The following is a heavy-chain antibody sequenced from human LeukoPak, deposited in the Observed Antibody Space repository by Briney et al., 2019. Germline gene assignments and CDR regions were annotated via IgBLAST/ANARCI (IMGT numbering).Heavy chain of an antibody. V-gene: IGHV5-51*01. D-gene: IGHD6-19*01. CDR3: ARARYAGQWLYFLHR. CDR1: GYSFTSYW. J-gene: IGHJ4*02. CDR2: IYPGDSDT. Sequence: GESLKISCKGSGYSFTSYWIGWGRQMSGKGLEGMGIIYPGDSDTRYSPSFQGQVTISADKSISTAYLQWSSQKPSDSAMYYLARARYAGQWLYFLHRGGQETLVTVSS.